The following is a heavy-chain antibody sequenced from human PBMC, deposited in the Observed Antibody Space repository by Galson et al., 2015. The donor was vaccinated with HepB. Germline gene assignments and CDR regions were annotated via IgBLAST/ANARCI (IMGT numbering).Heavy chain of an antibody. Sequence: TLPPSGPASGFRSGSPELHWVRQGPGRGLEWVTYISSGGTAMYYADSVKGRFTISRDNAKSSLYLQMNSLRAEDTAVYYCERDHPGFGTNDYWGQGTLVTVSS. CDR2: ISSGGTAM. V-gene: IGHV3-48*03. D-gene: IGHD3-10*01. J-gene: IGHJ4*02. CDR3: ERDHPGFGTNDY. CDR1: GFRSGSPE.